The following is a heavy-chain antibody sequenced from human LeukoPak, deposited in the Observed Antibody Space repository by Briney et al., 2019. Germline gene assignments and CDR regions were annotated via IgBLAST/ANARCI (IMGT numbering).Heavy chain of an antibody. J-gene: IGHJ4*02. D-gene: IGHD6-19*01. CDR1: GFTFSTYA. CDR3: ARGRIHSSGWDFDS. V-gene: IGHV3-23*01. Sequence: SGGSLRVSCAASGFTFSTYAMNWVRQAPGKGLEWVSSITHGGDSTYYANSVKGRFTISRDNSKNTLSLQMNSLRAEDTAFYYCARGRIHSSGWDFDSWGQGTLVTVSS. CDR2: ITHGGDST.